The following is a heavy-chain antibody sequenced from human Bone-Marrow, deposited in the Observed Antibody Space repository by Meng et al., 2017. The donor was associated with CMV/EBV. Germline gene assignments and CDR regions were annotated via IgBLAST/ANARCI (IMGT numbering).Heavy chain of an antibody. J-gene: IGHJ4*02. Sequence: GGSLRLSCAASGFTFSSYSMNWVRQAPGKGLEWVSSISSSSSYIYYADSVKGRFTISRDNAKNSLYLQMNSLRAEDTAVYYCARGADAYCSSTSCYMPYCGQGTLVAVSS. CDR2: ISSSSSYI. CDR3: ARGADAYCSSTSCYMPY. CDR1: GFTFSSYS. D-gene: IGHD2-2*02. V-gene: IGHV3-21*01.